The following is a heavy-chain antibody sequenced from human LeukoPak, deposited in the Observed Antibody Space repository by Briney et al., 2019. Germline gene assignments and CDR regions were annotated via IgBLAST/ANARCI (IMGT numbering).Heavy chain of an antibody. Sequence: PGRSLRLSCAASGFTFSSYGMHWVRQAPGKGLEWVAVISYDGSNKYYADSVKGRFTISRDNSKNTLYLQMNSLRAEDTAVYYCAREGKGQDFDYWGQGTLVTVSS. CDR3: AREGKGQDFDY. CDR2: ISYDGSNK. D-gene: IGHD3-10*01. J-gene: IGHJ4*02. CDR1: GFTFSSYG. V-gene: IGHV3-30*03.